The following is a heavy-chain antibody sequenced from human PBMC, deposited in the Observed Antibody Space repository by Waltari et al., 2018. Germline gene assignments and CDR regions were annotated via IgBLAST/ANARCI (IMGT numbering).Heavy chain of an antibody. CDR2: INPRGGST. Sequence: QVQLVQSGAEVKKPGASVKVSCKASGYTFTSYYMHWVRQAPGQGLEWMGIINPRGGSTSYAQKFQGRVTMTRDTSTSTVYMELSSLRSEDTAVYYCRTVTTRSRGFDYWGQGTLVTVSS. CDR3: RTVTTRSRGFDY. D-gene: IGHD4-17*01. CDR1: GYTFTSYY. J-gene: IGHJ4*02. V-gene: IGHV1-46*01.